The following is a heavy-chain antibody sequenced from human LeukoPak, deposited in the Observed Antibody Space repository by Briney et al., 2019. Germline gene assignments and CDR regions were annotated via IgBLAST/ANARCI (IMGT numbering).Heavy chain of an antibody. CDR2: ISGSGGST. J-gene: IGHJ4*02. D-gene: IGHD3-3*01. CDR1: GFTFDDYA. CDR3: AKDNYDFWSGSGPFDY. V-gene: IGHV3-23*01. Sequence: GSLRLSCAASGFTFDDYAMHWVRQAPGKGLEWVSGISGSGGSTYYADSVKGRFTISGDNSKNTLYLQMNSLRAEDTAVYYCAKDNYDFWSGSGPFDYWGQGTLVTVSS.